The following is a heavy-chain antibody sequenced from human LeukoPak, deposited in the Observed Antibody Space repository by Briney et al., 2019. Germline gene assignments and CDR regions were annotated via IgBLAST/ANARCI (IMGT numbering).Heavy chain of an antibody. CDR3: ASFGRYYYDSSGSYEPLDY. CDR2: IIPIFGTA. CDR1: GGTFSSYA. D-gene: IGHD3-22*01. V-gene: IGHV1-69*05. J-gene: IGHJ4*02. Sequence: SVKVSCKASGGTFSSYAISWVRQAPGQGLEWMGGIIPIFGTANYAQKFQGRVTITTDESTSTAYMELSSLRSEDTAVYYCASFGRYYYDSSGSYEPLDYWGRGTLVTVSS.